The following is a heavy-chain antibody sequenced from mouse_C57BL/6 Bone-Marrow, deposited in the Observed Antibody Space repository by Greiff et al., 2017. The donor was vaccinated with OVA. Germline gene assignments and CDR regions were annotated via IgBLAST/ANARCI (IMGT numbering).Heavy chain of an antibody. CDR3: AKKDYYGNHWYFDV. Sequence: QVQLQQSGPGLVQPSQSLSITCTVSGFSLTSYGVHWVRQSPGKGLEWLGVIWRGGSTDYNAAFMSRLSINKDNSKSQVFFKMNSLQADDTAIYYCAKKDYYGNHWYFDVWGTGTTVTVSS. J-gene: IGHJ1*03. CDR2: IWRGGST. V-gene: IGHV2-5*01. D-gene: IGHD1-1*01. CDR1: GFSLTSYG.